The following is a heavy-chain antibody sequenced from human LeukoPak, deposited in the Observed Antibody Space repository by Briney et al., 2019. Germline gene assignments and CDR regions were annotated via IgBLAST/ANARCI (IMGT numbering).Heavy chain of an antibody. CDR1: GYTFTSYY. V-gene: IGHV1-46*01. J-gene: IGHJ4*02. CDR3: ARDNSITMVRGVISY. D-gene: IGHD3-10*01. CDR2: INPSGGST. Sequence: ASVKVSCKASGYTFTSYYMHWVRQAPGQGLEWMGIINPSGGSTSYAQKFQGRVTMTRDTSTSTVYMELSSLRSEDTAVYYCARDNSITMVRGVISYWGQGTLVTVSS.